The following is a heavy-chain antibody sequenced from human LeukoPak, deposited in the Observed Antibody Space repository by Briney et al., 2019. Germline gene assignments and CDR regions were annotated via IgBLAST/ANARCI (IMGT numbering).Heavy chain of an antibody. CDR2: INPSGGST. J-gene: IGHJ6*02. CDR3: ARGAGVVPALYYYYYGMDV. Sequence: GASVKVSCKASGYTFTNYYMHWVRQAPGQGLEWMGIINPSGGSTSYAQKFQGRVTMTRDTSTSTVYMELSSLRSEDTAVYYCARGAGVVPALYYYYYGMDVWGQGTTVTVSS. CDR1: GYTFTNYY. D-gene: IGHD2-2*01. V-gene: IGHV1-46*01.